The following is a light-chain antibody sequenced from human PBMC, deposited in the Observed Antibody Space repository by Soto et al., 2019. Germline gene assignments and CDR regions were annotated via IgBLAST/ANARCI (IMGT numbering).Light chain of an antibody. V-gene: IGKV2-30*01. Sequence: DVVMTQSPLSLPVTLGQPASISCRSSQSLLYSDGNTYLNWFQQRPGQSPRRLIYKISNRDSGAPDSFGGRGSGTDFTLMISRGEAEDVGVYYCMQETHCPLYTFGRGTKLEIK. CDR1: QSLLYSDGNTY. J-gene: IGKJ2*01. CDR2: KIS. CDR3: MQETHCPLYT.